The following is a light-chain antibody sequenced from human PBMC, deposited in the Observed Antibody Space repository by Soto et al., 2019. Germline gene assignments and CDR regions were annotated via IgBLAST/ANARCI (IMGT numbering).Light chain of an antibody. CDR3: QQRSNWPPIT. Sequence: EVELTQSPAILSLSPGETATLSCRASQSVDKFLAWYQQRPGQPPRLLIFDASNRATGVPVRFSGSGSGTVFTLTISSLEPEDFAVYYCQQRSNWPPITFGQGTRLEI. CDR2: DAS. CDR1: QSVDKF. V-gene: IGKV3-11*01. J-gene: IGKJ5*01.